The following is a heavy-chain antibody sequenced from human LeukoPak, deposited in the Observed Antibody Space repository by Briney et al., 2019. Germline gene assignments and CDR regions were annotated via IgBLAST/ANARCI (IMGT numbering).Heavy chain of an antibody. CDR2: INSDGGTT. Sequence: GGSLRLSCGASGFTFGTYWMHWVHQAPGKGLVWVSGINSDGGTTTYADSVKGRFTISRDNAKNTLYLQMNSLRAEDTAVYYCAKADGGQWPSSYYYYYMDVWGKGTTVTVSS. CDR1: GFTFGTYW. J-gene: IGHJ6*03. D-gene: IGHD6-19*01. CDR3: AKADGGQWPSSYYYYYMDV. V-gene: IGHV3-74*01.